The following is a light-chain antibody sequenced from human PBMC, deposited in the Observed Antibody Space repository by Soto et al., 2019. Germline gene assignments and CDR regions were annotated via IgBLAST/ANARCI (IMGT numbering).Light chain of an antibody. CDR3: QQTDTTPIT. J-gene: IGKJ5*01. CDR2: AAS. Sequence: IQMTQSPSSLSASVGDRVTITCRAGQSISNYLNWYQQKPGKAPKLLIYAASSLQSGVPSRFSGSGSGTDFTLTISSLQPEDFATYFCQQTDTTPITFGQGTRLEIK. CDR1: QSISNY. V-gene: IGKV1-39*01.